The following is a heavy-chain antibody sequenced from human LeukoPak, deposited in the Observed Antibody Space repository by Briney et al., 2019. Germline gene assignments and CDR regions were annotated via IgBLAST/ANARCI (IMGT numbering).Heavy chain of an antibody. CDR3: TTDTYYYGSGSYYENGY. J-gene: IGHJ4*02. D-gene: IGHD3-10*01. CDR2: ITSSSNYI. CDR1: GFTFSSYN. Sequence: GGSLRLSCAASGFTFSSYNMNWVRQAPGKGLEWVSSITSSSNYIYYADSVKGRFTISRDNAKNSLYLQMNSLKTEDTAVYYCTTDTYYYGSGSYYENGYWGQGTLVTVSS. V-gene: IGHV3-21*03.